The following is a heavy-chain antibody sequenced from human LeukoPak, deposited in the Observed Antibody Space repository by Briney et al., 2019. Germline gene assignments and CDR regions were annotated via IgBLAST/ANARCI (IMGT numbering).Heavy chain of an antibody. CDR2: ISGSGGST. CDR1: GFTFTSYG. D-gene: IGHD3-3*01. Sequence: GGSLRLSCXXSGFTFTSYGMTWVRQAPGKGLEWVSVISGSGGSTYYADSVKGRFTISRDNSKNTLYLQMNSLRAEDTAVYYCAKDLYDFWSGYSHYYMDVWGKGTTVTVSS. J-gene: IGHJ6*03. CDR3: AKDLYDFWSGYSHYYMDV. V-gene: IGHV3-23*01.